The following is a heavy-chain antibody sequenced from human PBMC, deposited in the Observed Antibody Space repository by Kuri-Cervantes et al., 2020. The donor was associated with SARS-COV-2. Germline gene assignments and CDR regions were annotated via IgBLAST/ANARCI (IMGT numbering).Heavy chain of an antibody. D-gene: IGHD2-15*01. CDR2: ISGSGGST. CDR1: GFTFSSYA. V-gene: IGHV3-23*01. J-gene: IGHJ1*01. CDR3: AKWGGYCSGGSCSLPSQH. Sequence: GESLKISCAASGFTFSSYATSWVRQAPGKGLEWVSAISGSGGSTYYADSVKGRFTISRDNSKNTLYLQMNSLRAEDTAVYYCAKWGGYCSGGSCSLPSQHWGQGTLVTVSS.